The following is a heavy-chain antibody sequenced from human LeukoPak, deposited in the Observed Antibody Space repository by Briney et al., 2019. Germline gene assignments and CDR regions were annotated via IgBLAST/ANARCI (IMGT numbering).Heavy chain of an antibody. CDR1: GFTFSSYA. CDR3: ARDSSSLFKWRGHNAFDI. D-gene: IGHD6-13*01. Sequence: GGSLRLSCAASGFTFSSYAMHWVRQAPGKGLEWVAVISYDGSNKYYADSVKGRFTISRDNSKNTLYLQMNSLRAEDTAVYYCARDSSSLFKWRGHNAFDIWGQGTMVTVSS. J-gene: IGHJ3*02. CDR2: ISYDGSNK. V-gene: IGHV3-30*04.